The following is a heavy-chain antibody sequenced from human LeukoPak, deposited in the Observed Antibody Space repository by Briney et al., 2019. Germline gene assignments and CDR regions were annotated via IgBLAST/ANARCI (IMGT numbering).Heavy chain of an antibody. Sequence: ASVKASCKASGYTFTGYYMHWVRQAPGQGLEWMGRINPNSGGTNYAQKFQGRVTMTRDTSISTAYMELSRLRSDDTAVYYCARDVTACGGDCINWFDPWGQGTLVTVSS. J-gene: IGHJ5*02. CDR2: INPNSGGT. D-gene: IGHD2-21*02. CDR3: ARDVTACGGDCINWFDP. CDR1: GYTFTGYY. V-gene: IGHV1-2*06.